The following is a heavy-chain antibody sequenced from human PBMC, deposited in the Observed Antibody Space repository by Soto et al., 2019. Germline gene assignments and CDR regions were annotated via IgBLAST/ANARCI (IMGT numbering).Heavy chain of an antibody. V-gene: IGHV3-7*05. CDR1: GISFSSHW. CDR3: ARSSGWAFDI. Sequence: GGSLRLSCVASGISFSSHWMSWVRQAPGKGLEWVAIMNQDEYSKQYVDSVRGRFIISRDNAKNSLYLQMSSLRAEDTAVYYCARSSGWAFDIWGQGTMVTVSS. CDR2: MNQDEYSK. J-gene: IGHJ3*02. D-gene: IGHD6-19*01.